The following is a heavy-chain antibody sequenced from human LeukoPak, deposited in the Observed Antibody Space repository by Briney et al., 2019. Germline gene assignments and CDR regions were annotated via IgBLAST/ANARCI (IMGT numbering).Heavy chain of an antibody. J-gene: IGHJ5*02. CDR1: GYTFTSYD. CDR2: MNPNSGNT. V-gene: IGHV1-8*01. Sequence: ASVKVSCKASGYTFTSYDINWVRQATGQGLEWMGWMNPNSGNTGYAQKFQGRVTMTRDMSTSTVYMELSSLRSEDTAVYYCARAITPYCSSTSCYASNWFDPWGQGTLVTVSS. D-gene: IGHD2-2*01. CDR3: ARAITPYCSSTSCYASNWFDP.